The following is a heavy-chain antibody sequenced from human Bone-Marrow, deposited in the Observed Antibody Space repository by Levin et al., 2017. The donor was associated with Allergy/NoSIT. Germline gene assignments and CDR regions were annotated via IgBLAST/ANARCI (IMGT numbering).Heavy chain of an antibody. V-gene: IGHV3-9*01. Sequence: SLKISCAASGFTFDEYTMHWVRQVPGKGLEWVSSINWKGNSMVSADSVKGRFTISRDNAKNFLYLQMSSLRPEDTALYYCAKDRQVDSSMDYYFYHGMDVWGQGTTVTVSS. CDR2: INWKGNSM. J-gene: IGHJ6*02. CDR3: AKDRQVDSSMDYYFYHGMDV. D-gene: IGHD5-18*01. CDR1: GFTFDEYT.